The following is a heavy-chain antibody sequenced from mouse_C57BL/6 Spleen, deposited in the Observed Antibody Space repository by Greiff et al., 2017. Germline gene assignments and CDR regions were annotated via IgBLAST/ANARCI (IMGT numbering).Heavy chain of an antibody. J-gene: IGHJ4*01. Sequence: VQLQQSGAELMKPGASVKLSCKATGYTFTGYWIEWVKQRPGHGLEWIGEFLPGSGSTTYNEKFKGKAPFTADTSSNTAYMQLSSMTTEDSAIYYCAREGYGNSSAMDYWSQEASATVTS. V-gene: IGHV1-9*01. CDR1: GYTFTGYW. CDR3: AREGYGNSSAMDY. CDR2: FLPGSGST. D-gene: IGHD2-1*01.